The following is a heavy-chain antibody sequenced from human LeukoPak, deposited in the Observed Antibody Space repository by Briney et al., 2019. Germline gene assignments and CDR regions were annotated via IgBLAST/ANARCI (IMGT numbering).Heavy chain of an antibody. J-gene: IGHJ4*02. Sequence: ASVKVSCKASGYTFTGYYMHCVRQAPGQRLEWRGWINPNSGGTTYAQKFRGRVTMTRDTSISTAYMELSRLRSDDTAVYYCAREVVVVAATNHFDYWGQGTLVTVSS. CDR2: INPNSGGT. CDR1: GYTFTGYY. D-gene: IGHD2-15*01. CDR3: AREVVVVAATNHFDY. V-gene: IGHV1-2*02.